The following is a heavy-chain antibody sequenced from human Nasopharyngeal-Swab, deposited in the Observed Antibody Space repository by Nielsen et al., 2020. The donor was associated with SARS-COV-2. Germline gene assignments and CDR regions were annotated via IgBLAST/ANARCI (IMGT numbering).Heavy chain of an antibody. CDR2: MYTSGST. CDR3: ARVGWGAFDI. Sequence: SETLSLTCTVSGGSISSGSYYWSWIRQPAGKGLEWIGRMYTSGSTTYNPSLKSRVTISVDKSKNQFSLKLSSATAADTAVYYCARVGWGAFDIWGQGTMVTVSS. J-gene: IGHJ3*02. D-gene: IGHD1-26*01. V-gene: IGHV4-61*02. CDR1: GGSISSGSYY.